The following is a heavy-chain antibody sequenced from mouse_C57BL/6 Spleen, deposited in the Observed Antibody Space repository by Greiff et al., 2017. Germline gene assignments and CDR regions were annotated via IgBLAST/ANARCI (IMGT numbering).Heavy chain of an antibody. D-gene: IGHD4-1*01. V-gene: IGHV3-1*01. J-gene: IGHJ4*01. CDR2: ISYSGST. CDR1: GYSITSGYD. Sequence: EVQLQESGPGMVKPSQSLSLTCTVTGYSITSGYDWHWIRHFPGNKLEWMGYISYSGSTNYNPSLKSRISITHDTSKNHFFLKLNSVTTEDTATYYCARDHHLGAMDYWGQGTSVTVSS. CDR3: ARDHHLGAMDY.